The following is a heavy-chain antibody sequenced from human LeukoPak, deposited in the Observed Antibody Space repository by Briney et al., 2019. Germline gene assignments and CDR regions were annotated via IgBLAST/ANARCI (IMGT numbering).Heavy chain of an antibody. Sequence: PGGSLRLSCGASGFTFSSYAMSWVRQAPGKGLEWVSGINDNGSTRFYAASVKGRFTISRDNSKNTLYLQMNSLRAEDTAVYYCAKADSMVRGVIITGFDYWGQGTLVTVSS. CDR2: INDNGSTR. J-gene: IGHJ4*02. D-gene: IGHD3-10*01. V-gene: IGHV3-23*01. CDR1: GFTFSSYA. CDR3: AKADSMVRGVIITGFDY.